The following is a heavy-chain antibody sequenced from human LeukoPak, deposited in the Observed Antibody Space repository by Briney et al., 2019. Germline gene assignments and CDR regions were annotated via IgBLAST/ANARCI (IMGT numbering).Heavy chain of an antibody. Sequence: GGSLRLSCAASGFTFSSYAMHWVRQAPGKGLEWVAVISYDGSNKYYADSVKGRFTISRDNSKNTLYLQMNSLRAEDTAVYYCAKAQGEDYVLDAFDIWGQGTMVTVSS. CDR2: ISYDGSNK. D-gene: IGHD3-16*01. V-gene: IGHV3-30*04. J-gene: IGHJ3*02. CDR1: GFTFSSYA. CDR3: AKAQGEDYVLDAFDI.